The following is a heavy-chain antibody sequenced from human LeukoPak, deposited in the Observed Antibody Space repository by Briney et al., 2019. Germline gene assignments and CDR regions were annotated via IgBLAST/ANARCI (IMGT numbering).Heavy chain of an antibody. D-gene: IGHD2-15*01. V-gene: IGHV4-59*08. J-gene: IGHJ4*02. Sequence: PSETLSLTCTVSGGSISSYYWSWIRHPPGKGLEWNGYIYYSGSTNYNPSLKSRVTISVDTSKNQFSLKLSSVTAADTAVHYCASRYCSGGSCYFDYWGQGTLVTVSS. CDR1: GGSISSYY. CDR2: IYYSGST. CDR3: ASRYCSGGSCYFDY.